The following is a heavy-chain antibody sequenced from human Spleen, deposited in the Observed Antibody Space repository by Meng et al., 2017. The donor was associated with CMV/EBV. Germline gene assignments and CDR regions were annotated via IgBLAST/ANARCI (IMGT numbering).Heavy chain of an antibody. Sequence: GESLKISCATSGFTFSDYEMNWVRQAPGKGLEWISYISKSATTIYYADSVKGRFTISRDNAKNSLYLQMNSLRVEDTAVYYCVRDVGYCSREKCFGDNWFDPWGQGNLVTVSS. CDR1: GFTFSDYE. CDR3: VRDVGYCSREKCFGDNWFDP. CDR2: ISKSATTI. D-gene: IGHD2-2*01. J-gene: IGHJ5*02. V-gene: IGHV3-48*03.